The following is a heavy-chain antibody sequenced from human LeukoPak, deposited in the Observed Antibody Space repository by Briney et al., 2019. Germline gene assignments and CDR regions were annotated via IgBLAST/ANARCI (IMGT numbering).Heavy chain of an antibody. J-gene: IGHJ5*02. CDR3: ARNSGELGA. V-gene: IGHV3-53*01. CDR1: GFTVSNNY. D-gene: IGHD2-21*01. Sequence: PGGSLRLSCAASGFTVSNNYMSWVRRAAGKGLEWVSLIYSGGGTYYADSVKGRFTISRDNPKNTLYLQMNSLRAEDTAVYYRARNSGELGAWGQGTLVTVSS. CDR2: IYSGGGT.